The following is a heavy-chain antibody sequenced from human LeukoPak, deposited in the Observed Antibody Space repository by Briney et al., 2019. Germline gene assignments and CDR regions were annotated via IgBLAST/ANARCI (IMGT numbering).Heavy chain of an antibody. CDR3: AKDATASPYFHWFDN. Sequence: GGSLRLSCATSGFTFSSYAMNWVRQAPGKGLEWVAGISSGDRTFHAESVKGRFTISRDKSKDTLYLQMNSLRAEDTAVYYCAKDATASPYFHWFDNWGQGTQVIVSS. J-gene: IGHJ4*02. D-gene: IGHD3-9*01. CDR1: GFTFSSYA. V-gene: IGHV3-23*01. CDR2: ISSGDRT.